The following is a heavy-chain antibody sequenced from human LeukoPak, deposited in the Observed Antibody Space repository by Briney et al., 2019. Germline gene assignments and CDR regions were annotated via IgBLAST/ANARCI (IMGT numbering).Heavy chain of an antibody. CDR3: AKDLDYSRGWYSDYYGMDV. V-gene: IGHV3-30*18. CDR2: ISYDGSNK. Sequence: GRSLRLSCAASGFTFSSYGMHWVRQAPGKGLEWVAVISYDGSNKYYADSVKGRFTISRDNSKNTLYLQMNSLRAEDTAVYYCAKDLDYSRGWYSDYYGMDVWGQGTTVTVSS. D-gene: IGHD6-19*01. J-gene: IGHJ6*02. CDR1: GFTFSSYG.